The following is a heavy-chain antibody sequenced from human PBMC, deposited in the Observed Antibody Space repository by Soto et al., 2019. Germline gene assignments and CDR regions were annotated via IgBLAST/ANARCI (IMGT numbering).Heavy chain of an antibody. J-gene: IGHJ3*02. D-gene: IGHD3-22*01. V-gene: IGHV1-69*13. CDR1: GGTFSSYA. Sequence: SVKVSCKASGGTFSSYAISWVRQAPGQGLEWMGGIIPIFGTANYAQKFQGRVTITADESTSTAYMELSSLRSEDTAVYYCARDKHYYDSSGPIPVGAFDIWGQGTMVTVSS. CDR2: IIPIFGTA. CDR3: ARDKHYYDSSGPIPVGAFDI.